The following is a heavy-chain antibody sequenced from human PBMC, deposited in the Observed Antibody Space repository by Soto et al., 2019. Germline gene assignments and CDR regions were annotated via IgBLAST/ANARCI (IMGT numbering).Heavy chain of an antibody. V-gene: IGHV3-33*01. CDR3: ARAGRYHYGEQTFDY. Sequence: QVQLVESGGGVVQPGRSRRLSCAVSGFRFSGYAMHWVRQAPGKGLEWVAVIWYDGSNENYADSVKGRFTTSRDNSKNTLYLQMTRLRAEDTAVYYCARAGRYHYGEQTFDYWGQGTLVTVSS. CDR2: IWYDGSNE. D-gene: IGHD3-16*01. J-gene: IGHJ4*02. CDR1: GFRFSGYA.